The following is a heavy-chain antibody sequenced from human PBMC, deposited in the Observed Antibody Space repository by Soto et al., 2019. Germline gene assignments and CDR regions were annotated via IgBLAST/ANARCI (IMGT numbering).Heavy chain of an antibody. CDR2: IIPIFGTA. CDR3: ARAPYSGSYRAYYYAMDV. J-gene: IGHJ6*02. V-gene: IGHV1-69*13. D-gene: IGHD1-26*01. CDR1: GRTFSSYA. Sequence: SVKVACKASGRTFSSYAISWVRQAPGQGLEWMGGIIPIFGTANYAQKFQGRVTITADESTSTAYMELRSLRSEDTAVYYCARAPYSGSYRAYYYAMDVWGQGTTVTVSS.